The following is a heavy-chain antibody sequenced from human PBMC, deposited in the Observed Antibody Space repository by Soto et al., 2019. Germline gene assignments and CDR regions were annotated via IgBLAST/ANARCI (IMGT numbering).Heavy chain of an antibody. J-gene: IGHJ6*03. CDR3: ARGYYDFWSGERYYYYMDV. CDR2: ISAYNGNT. Sequence: GASVKVSCKASGYTFTSYGISWVRQAPGQGLEWMGWISAYNGNTNYAQKLQGRVTMTTDTSTSTAYMELRSLRSDDTAVYYCARGYYDFWSGERYYYYMDVWGKGTTVTVSS. CDR1: GYTFTSYG. V-gene: IGHV1-18*01. D-gene: IGHD3-3*01.